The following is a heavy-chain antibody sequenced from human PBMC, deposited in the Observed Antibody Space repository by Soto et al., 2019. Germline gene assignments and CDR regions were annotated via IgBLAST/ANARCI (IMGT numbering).Heavy chain of an antibody. J-gene: IGHJ4*02. CDR1: EITLNIYW. CDR3: TKDTFGAWDS. D-gene: IGHD3-10*01. Sequence: SLRLSCTASEITLNIYWMHWIRQAPGKGLVWVSRINPESTTLTYADSVTGRFTISRDSAKNTLYLQMNGLSAEDTAIYYCTKDTFGAWDSWGQATLVTVSS. V-gene: IGHV3-74*01. CDR2: INPESTTL.